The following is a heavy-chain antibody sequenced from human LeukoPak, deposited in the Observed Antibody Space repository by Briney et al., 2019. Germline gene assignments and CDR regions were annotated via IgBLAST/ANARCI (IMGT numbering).Heavy chain of an antibody. D-gene: IGHD6-19*01. CDR3: ARGVSVAVSDY. CDR2: MNPNSGNT. Sequence: EASVKVSCKASGYTFITYDINWVRQATGQGLEWMGWMNPNSGNTGYAQKFQGRVTITWDTSISTAYMELSSLRSEDTAVYYCARGVSVAVSDYWGQGTLVTVSS. CDR1: GYTFITYD. V-gene: IGHV1-8*03. J-gene: IGHJ4*02.